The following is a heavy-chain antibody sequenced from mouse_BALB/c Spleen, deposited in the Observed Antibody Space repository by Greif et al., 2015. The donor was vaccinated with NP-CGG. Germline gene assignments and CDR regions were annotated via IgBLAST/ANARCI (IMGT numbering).Heavy chain of an antibody. V-gene: IGHV1S137*01. J-gene: IGHJ3*01. CDR2: ISTYYGDA. CDR1: GYTFTDYA. CDR3: ARPCFCVAWFAY. Sequence: VQLQQPGAELVRPGVSVKISCKGSGYTFTDYAMHWVKQSHAKSLEWIGVISTYYGDASYNQKFKGKATMTVDKSSSTAYMELARLTSEDSAIYYCARPCFCVAWFAYWGQGTLATVSA.